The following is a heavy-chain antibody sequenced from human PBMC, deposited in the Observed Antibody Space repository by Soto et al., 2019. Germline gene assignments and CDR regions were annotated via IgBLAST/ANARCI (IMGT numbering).Heavy chain of an antibody. V-gene: IGHV4-59*01. CDR3: ARPYGGYSIDGFDI. D-gene: IGHD4-17*01. CDR2: IYYTGTS. J-gene: IGHJ3*02. CDR1: GGSIRNNY. Sequence: SETLSLTCTVSGGSIRNNYWSWIRQPPGKGLEWVGYIYYTGTSKYNPSLKSRVTISADTSKKQFSLKLSSVTAADTAVYYCARPYGGYSIDGFDIWGQGTLVTVSS.